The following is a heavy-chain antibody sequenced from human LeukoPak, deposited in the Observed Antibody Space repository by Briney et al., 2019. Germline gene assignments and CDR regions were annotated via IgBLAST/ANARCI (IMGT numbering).Heavy chain of an antibody. V-gene: IGHV1-24*01. D-gene: IGHD3-3*01. Sequence: ASVKVSCKVSGYTLTELSMHWVRQAPGKGLEWMGGFDPEDGETIYAQKFQGRVTMTEDTSTDTAYMELSSLRSEDTAVYYCATDGGYDFSSGYLLCYWGQGTLFTVSS. J-gene: IGHJ4*02. CDR3: ATDGGYDFSSGYLLCY. CDR2: FDPEDGET. CDR1: GYTLTELS.